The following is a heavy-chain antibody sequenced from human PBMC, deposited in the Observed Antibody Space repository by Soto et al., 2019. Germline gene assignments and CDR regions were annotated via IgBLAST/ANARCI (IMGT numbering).Heavy chain of an antibody. CDR1: GYTFTNYG. V-gene: IGHV1-18*01. J-gene: IGHJ1*01. CDR2: ISGDNGDT. Sequence: QVQLVQSGAELKKPGASVKVSCKASGYTFTNYGTSWVRQAPGQGLEYMGWISGDNGDTHYAQKVQGRVTMATDTSTNTAYMELRSLRPVDTAVDYCVRGPSLGYFQYWGQGTLVTVSS. D-gene: IGHD6-6*01. CDR3: VRGPSLGYFQY.